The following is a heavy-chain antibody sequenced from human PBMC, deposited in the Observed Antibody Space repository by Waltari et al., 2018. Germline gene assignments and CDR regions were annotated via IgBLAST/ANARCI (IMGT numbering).Heavy chain of an antibody. CDR2: IKQDGSEK. CDR3: ARDGRPPSGSFDY. V-gene: IGHV3-7*01. Sequence: EVQLVESGGGLVQPGGSLRLSCAASGFTFSSYWMSWVRQAPGKGVDGVANIKQDGSEKYYVDSVKGRFTISGDNAKNSLYLQMNSLRAEDTAVYYCARDGRPPSGSFDYRGQGTLVIVSS. J-gene: IGHJ4*02. D-gene: IGHD1-26*01. CDR1: GFTFSSYW.